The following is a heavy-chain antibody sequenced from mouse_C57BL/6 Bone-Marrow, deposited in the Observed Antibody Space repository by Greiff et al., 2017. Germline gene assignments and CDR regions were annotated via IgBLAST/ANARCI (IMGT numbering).Heavy chain of an antibody. D-gene: IGHD1-1*01. CDR1: GYAFPNYL. CDR2: INPGSGGT. V-gene: IGHV1-54*01. CDR3: ARSYYYYAMDY. J-gene: IGHJ4*01. Sequence: QVQLQQSGAELVRPGTSVKVSCKASGYAFPNYLIEWVKQRPGQGLEWIGVINPGSGGTNYNEQFKGKATLTADKSSSTAYMQLSSLTSEDSAVYFCARSYYYYAMDYWGQGTSVTVSS.